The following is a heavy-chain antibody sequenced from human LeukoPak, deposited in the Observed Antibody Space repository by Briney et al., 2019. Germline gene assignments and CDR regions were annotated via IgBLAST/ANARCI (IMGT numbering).Heavy chain of an antibody. D-gene: IGHD4-17*01. CDR2: IRYDGSNK. CDR3: AKDQGLRMYYFDY. V-gene: IGHV3-30*02. CDR1: GFTFSTYG. Sequence: GGSLRLSCAASGFTFSTYGMHWVRRAPGKGLEWVAFIRYDGSNKYYADSVKGRFTISRDNSKNTLYLQMNSLRAEDTAVYYCAKDQGLRMYYFDYWGQGTLVTVSS. J-gene: IGHJ4*02.